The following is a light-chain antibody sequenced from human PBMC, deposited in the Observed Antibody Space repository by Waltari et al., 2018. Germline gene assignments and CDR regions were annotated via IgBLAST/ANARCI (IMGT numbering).Light chain of an antibody. J-gene: IGLJ2*01. CDR2: SNS. Sequence: QSVLTQPPSVSAAPGQQVTISCSGSTSNTVEHYVSWYQRLPGKDPRLLIFSNSERPSGIPDRFYGSKSDTSATLGITGLQTGDEADYYCATWDRILSAVIIGGGTKLTVL. V-gene: IGLV1-51*01. CDR1: TSNTVEHY. CDR3: ATWDRILSAVI.